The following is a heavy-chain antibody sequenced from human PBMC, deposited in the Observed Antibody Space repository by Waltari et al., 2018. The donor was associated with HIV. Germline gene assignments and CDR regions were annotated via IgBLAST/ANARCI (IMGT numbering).Heavy chain of an antibody. CDR3: AIGYCSGGSCYMDYYYYGMDV. Sequence: QVQLQQWGAGLLKPSETLSLTCAVYGGSFSGYYWSWIRQPPGKGLEWIGEINHSGSTNYNPSLKSRVTISVDTSKNQFSLKLSSVTAADTAVYYCAIGYCSGGSCYMDYYYYGMDVWGQGTTVTVSS. J-gene: IGHJ6*02. CDR1: GGSFSGYY. V-gene: IGHV4-34*01. CDR2: INHSGST. D-gene: IGHD2-15*01.